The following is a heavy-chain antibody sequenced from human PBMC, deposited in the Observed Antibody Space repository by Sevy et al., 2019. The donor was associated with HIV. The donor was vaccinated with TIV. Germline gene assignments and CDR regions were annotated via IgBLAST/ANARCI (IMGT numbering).Heavy chain of an antibody. D-gene: IGHD6-13*01. CDR3: ARALGSSSWYGGYYFDY. CDR1: GDSVSSNSTA. V-gene: IGHV6-1*01. CDR2: TYYRSKWYN. Sequence: SQTLSLTCAISGDSVSSNSTAWNWIRQSPSRGLEWLRRTYYRSKWYNDYAVSVKSRITINPDTSKNQFSLQLNSVTPEDTAVYYCARALGSSSWYGGYYFDYWGQGTLVTVSS. J-gene: IGHJ4*02.